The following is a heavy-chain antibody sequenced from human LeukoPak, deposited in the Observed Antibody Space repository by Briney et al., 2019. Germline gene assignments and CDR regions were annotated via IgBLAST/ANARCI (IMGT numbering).Heavy chain of an antibody. V-gene: IGHV1-2*02. D-gene: IGHD6-13*01. CDR2: INPNSGDT. J-gene: IGHJ4*02. CDR1: GYTFSGYY. Sequence: ASVKVSCKASGYTFSGYYLHWVGQAPGQGLQWVGWINPNSGDTHYAQMFQGRVTMTRDTSINTAYMELRRVRSDDTAVYYCAKSAQYSSAWFTGSFDYWGQGTLVTVSS. CDR3: AKSAQYSSAWFTGSFDY.